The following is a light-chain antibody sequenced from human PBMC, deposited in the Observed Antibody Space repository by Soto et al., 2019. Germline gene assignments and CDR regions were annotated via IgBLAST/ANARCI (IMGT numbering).Light chain of an antibody. CDR3: AAWDDSLRGVV. CDR1: SSDVGDYIS. Sequence: QSALTQPASVSGSPGQSISISCTGPSSDVGDYISVSWFQQHPGKAPKLMIYEVSNRPSGVSNRFSGSKSANTASLAIIGLRTEDEAHYYCAAWDDSLRGVVFGGGTKLTVL. J-gene: IGLJ2*01. V-gene: IGLV2-14*01. CDR2: EVS.